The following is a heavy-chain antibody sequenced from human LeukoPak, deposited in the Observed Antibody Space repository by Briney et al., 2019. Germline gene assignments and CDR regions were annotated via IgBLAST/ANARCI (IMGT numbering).Heavy chain of an antibody. D-gene: IGHD1-26*01. CDR2: IYHSGST. V-gene: IGHV4-4*02. J-gene: IGHJ4*02. CDR3: ARHGYSGSYVGAYYFDY. CDR1: GGSISSSNW. Sequence: SETLSLTCDVSGGSISSSNWWSWVRQPPGKGLEWIGEIYHSGSTNYNPSLKSRVTISVDKSKNQFSLKLSSVTAADTAVYYCARHGYSGSYVGAYYFDYWGQGTLVTVSS.